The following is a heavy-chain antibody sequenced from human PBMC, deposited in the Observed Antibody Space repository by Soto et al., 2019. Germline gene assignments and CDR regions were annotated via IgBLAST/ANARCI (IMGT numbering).Heavy chain of an antibody. D-gene: IGHD2-15*01. CDR2: ISGSGGGT. Sequence: GGSLRLSCAASGFTFSSYAMSGVRQAPGKGLEWVSLISGSGGGTYYADSVKGRFTISRDNSKNTLYLQMNSLRAEDTAVFYCAKHLRNGSHAYWGQRTLVTVSS. CDR1: GFTFSSYA. V-gene: IGHV3-23*01. J-gene: IGHJ4*02. CDR3: AKHLRNGSHAY.